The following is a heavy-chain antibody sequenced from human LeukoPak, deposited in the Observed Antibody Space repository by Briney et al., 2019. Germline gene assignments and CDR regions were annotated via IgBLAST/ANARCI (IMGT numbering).Heavy chain of an antibody. D-gene: IGHD3-22*01. CDR1: GFSLGTSGVG. CDR3: AHRTYYYDSSGHAFDY. V-gene: IGHV2-5*02. CDR2: IYWDDDK. Sequence: SGPTLVKPTQTLTLTCTFSGFSLGTSGVGVGWIRQPPGKALEWLALIYWDDDKRYSPSLKSRLTITKDTSKNQVVLTMTNMDPVDTATYYCAHRTYYYDSSGHAFDYWGQGTLVTVSS. J-gene: IGHJ4*02.